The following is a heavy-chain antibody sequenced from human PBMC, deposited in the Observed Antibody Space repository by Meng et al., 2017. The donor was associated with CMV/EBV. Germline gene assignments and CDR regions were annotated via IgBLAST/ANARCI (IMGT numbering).Heavy chain of an antibody. CDR3: ARESDRSTSCPGYDY. CDR2: ISSSGSTI. J-gene: IGHJ4*02. D-gene: IGHD2-2*01. Sequence: GGSLRLSCAASGFTFSSYEMNWVRQAPGKGLEWVSYISSSGSTIYYADSVKGRFTSARDNAKNSLYLQMNSLRAEDTAVYYCARESDRSTSCPGYDYWGQGTLVTVSS. CDR1: GFTFSSYE. V-gene: IGHV3-48*03.